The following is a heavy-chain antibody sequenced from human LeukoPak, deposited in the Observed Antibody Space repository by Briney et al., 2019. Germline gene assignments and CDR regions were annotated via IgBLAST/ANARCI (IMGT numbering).Heavy chain of an antibody. Sequence: SETLSLTCAVYGGSFSGYYWSWIRQPPGKGLEWIGEINHSGSTNYNPSPTIRVTISGDTSKNQFSLKLSSVTAADTAVYYCARGWGAVALDYWGQGTLVTVSS. CDR1: GGSFSGYY. CDR3: ARGWGAVALDY. J-gene: IGHJ4*02. CDR2: INHSGST. D-gene: IGHD6-19*01. V-gene: IGHV4-34*01.